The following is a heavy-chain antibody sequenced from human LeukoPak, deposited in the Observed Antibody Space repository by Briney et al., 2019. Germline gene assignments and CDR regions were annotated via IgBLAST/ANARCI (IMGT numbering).Heavy chain of an antibody. CDR2: MYYSGST. J-gene: IGHJ4*02. Sequence: SETLSLTCTVSGDSISSSSYYWGWIRQPPGKGLEWIGSMYYSGSTYYNPSLKSRVTISVDTSKNQFSLKLNSVTAADTAVYYCARTPVRGVINSYDYWGQGTLVTVSS. V-gene: IGHV4-39*07. CDR3: ARTPVRGVINSYDY. D-gene: IGHD3-10*01. CDR1: GDSISSSSYY.